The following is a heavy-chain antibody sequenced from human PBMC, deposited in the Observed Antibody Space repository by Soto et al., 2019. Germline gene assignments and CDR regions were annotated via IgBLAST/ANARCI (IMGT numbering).Heavy chain of an antibody. CDR2: ISGSGGST. Sequence: EVQLLESGGGLVQPGGSLRLSCAASGFTFSSYAMSWVRQAPGKGLEWVSAISGSGGSTYYADSVKGRFTISRDNSKSGRYLKMNSPSAEDTAVYYCARPGIAVAPDYWGQGTLVTVSA. V-gene: IGHV3-23*01. CDR3: ARPGIAVAPDY. CDR1: GFTFSSYA. J-gene: IGHJ4*02. D-gene: IGHD6-19*01.